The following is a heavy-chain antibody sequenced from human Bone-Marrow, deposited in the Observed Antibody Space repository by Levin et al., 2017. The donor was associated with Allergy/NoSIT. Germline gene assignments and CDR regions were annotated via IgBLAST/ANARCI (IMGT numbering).Heavy chain of an antibody. CDR2: INSDGSST. Sequence: QRGESLKISCAASGFTFSTYWMHWVRQPPGKGLVWVSHINSDGSSTNYADSVKGRFTISRDNAKNTLYLQMNSLRAEDTAVYYCVRSYYSSPDNWGQGTLVTVSS. D-gene: IGHD4-11*01. J-gene: IGHJ4*02. CDR1: GFTFSTYW. CDR3: VRSYYSSPDN. V-gene: IGHV3-74*01.